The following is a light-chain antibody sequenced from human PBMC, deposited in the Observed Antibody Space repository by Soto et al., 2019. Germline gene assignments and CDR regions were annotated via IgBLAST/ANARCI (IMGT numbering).Light chain of an antibody. J-gene: IGKJ5*01. CDR3: QQYGSSEII. Sequence: ENVLTQSPGNLSLSPRDRSTLFFSSRQSLTNPYIAWYQQKPGQAPRLPIYDISSRATGIPDRFSGSVSGTDFTLTITRLEPEDFAVFYCQQYGSSEIIFGQVTRLEI. CDR1: QSLTNPY. CDR2: DIS. V-gene: IGKV3-20*01.